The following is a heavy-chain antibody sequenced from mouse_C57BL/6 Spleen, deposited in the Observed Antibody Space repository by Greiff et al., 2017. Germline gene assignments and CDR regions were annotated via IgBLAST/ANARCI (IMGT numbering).Heavy chain of an antibody. V-gene: IGHV1-55*01. CDR2: IYPGSGST. Sequence: QVQLQQSGAELVKPGASVKMSCKASGYTFTSYWITWVKQRPGQGLEWIGDIYPGSGSTNYNEKFKSKATLTVDTSSSTAYMQLSRLTSEDSAVYYCARGTYYSNSYYFDYWGQGTTLTVSS. CDR3: ARGTYYSNSYYFDY. J-gene: IGHJ2*01. D-gene: IGHD2-5*01. CDR1: GYTFTSYW.